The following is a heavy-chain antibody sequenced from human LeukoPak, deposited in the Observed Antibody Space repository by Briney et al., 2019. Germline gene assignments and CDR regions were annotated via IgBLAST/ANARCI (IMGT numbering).Heavy chain of an antibody. CDR1: GYTFTGYH. CDR2: INPNSGDT. Sequence: GASVKVSCKASGYTFTGYHMHWVRQAPGQGLEWMGRINPNSGDTNYAQKFQGRGAMTRDTSISTAYMELSRLRSDDTAVYYCARASLRYFDWSDYYGMDVWGQGTTVTVSS. J-gene: IGHJ6*02. V-gene: IGHV1-2*06. D-gene: IGHD3-9*01. CDR3: ARASLRYFDWSDYYGMDV.